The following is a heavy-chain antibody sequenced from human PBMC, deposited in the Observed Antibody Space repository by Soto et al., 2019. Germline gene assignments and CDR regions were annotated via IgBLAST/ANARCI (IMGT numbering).Heavy chain of an antibody. CDR3: AKATATGGGAFDI. D-gene: IGHD2-8*02. J-gene: IGHJ3*02. Sequence: GGSLRLSCAASGFICSSYDMSWVRQAPGKGPEWVSTILVGGSTHYEDSVKGRFTISRDGSKNTVYLQMNSLTAGDTAVYYCAKATATGGGAFDICGQGTMGTVSS. V-gene: IGHV3-23*01. CDR1: GFICSSYD. CDR2: ILVGGST.